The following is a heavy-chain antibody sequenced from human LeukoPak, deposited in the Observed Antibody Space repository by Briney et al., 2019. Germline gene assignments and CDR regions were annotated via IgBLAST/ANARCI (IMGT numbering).Heavy chain of an antibody. Sequence: SETLSLTCTVSGGSISSYYWSWIRQPPGKGLEWIGYIYYSGSTNYNPSLKSRVTISVDTSKNQFSLRLSSVTAADTAVYYCASTVTYYYDSSGYLHYWGQGTLVTVSS. D-gene: IGHD3-22*01. CDR2: IYYSGST. V-gene: IGHV4-59*01. CDR1: GGSISSYY. J-gene: IGHJ4*02. CDR3: ASTVTYYYDSSGYLHY.